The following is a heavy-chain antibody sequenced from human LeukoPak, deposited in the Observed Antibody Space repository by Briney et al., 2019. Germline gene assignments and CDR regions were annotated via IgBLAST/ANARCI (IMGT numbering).Heavy chain of an antibody. CDR2: INANSGGT. D-gene: IGHD6-19*01. Sequence: ASVKVSCKASGYTFTGYYIHWVRQAPGQGLEWMGWINANSGGTNYAQKFQGRVTMTRDTAISTAYMELSRLTSDDTAVYYCARDHSSGWYVGYWGQGTLVTVSS. CDR3: ARDHSSGWYVGY. J-gene: IGHJ4*02. V-gene: IGHV1-2*02. CDR1: GYTFTGYY.